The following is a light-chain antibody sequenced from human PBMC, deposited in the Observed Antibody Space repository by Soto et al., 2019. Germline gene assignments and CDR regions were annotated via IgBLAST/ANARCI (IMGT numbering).Light chain of an antibody. CDR3: QQFNSYPIT. J-gene: IGKJ5*01. CDR1: QDIRGA. CDR2: DVS. V-gene: IGKV1-13*02. Sequence: AIQLTQSPSSLSASVGDRVTITCRASQDIRGALAWYQQKPVKAPKMLIYDVSTLESGVPLRFRGSSSWTDFTLNISTLQPVDFATYYCQQFNSYPITFGKGTRLEI.